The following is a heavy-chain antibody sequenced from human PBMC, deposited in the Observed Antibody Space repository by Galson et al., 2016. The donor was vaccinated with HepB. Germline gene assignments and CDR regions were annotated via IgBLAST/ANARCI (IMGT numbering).Heavy chain of an antibody. D-gene: IGHD6-19*01. Sequence: SLRLSCAASGFTFSSYGMHWVRQAPGKGLEWVAGISNDGSNKYYADSVKGRFTISRDNSKDTLYLQMNSLRAEDTAVYYCAREQWLIIRDHGGFDSWGQGTLVAVSS. CDR3: AREQWLIIRDHGGFDS. CDR2: ISNDGSNK. J-gene: IGHJ4*02. V-gene: IGHV3-33*01. CDR1: GFTFSSYG.